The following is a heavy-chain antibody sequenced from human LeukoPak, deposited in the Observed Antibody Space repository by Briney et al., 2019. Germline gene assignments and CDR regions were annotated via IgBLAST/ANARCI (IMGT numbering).Heavy chain of an antibody. CDR2: INPSTGVI. V-gene: IGHV1-2*02. CDR3: ARDLSAEAVLDY. CDR1: GYTFTGYY. J-gene: IGHJ4*02. Sequence: ASVKVSCTASGYTFTGYYMHWVRQAPGQGLEWMGWINPSTGVIKYAQNFQGRLTMTRDTTISIAYMELSRLRSDDTAVYYCARDLSAEAVLDYWGQGTLVPVSS. D-gene: IGHD6-19*01.